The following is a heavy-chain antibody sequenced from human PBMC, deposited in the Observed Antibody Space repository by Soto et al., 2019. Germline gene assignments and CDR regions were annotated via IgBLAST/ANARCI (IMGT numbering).Heavy chain of an antibody. Sequence: SETLSLTCTISGGSLSSGGYYWRWIRQHPGKGLEWIGYIYYSGSTYYNPSLKSRVTISVDTSKNQFSLKLSSVTAADTAVYYCARFPNTYYYDSSGYYYVPYWGQGTLVTVSS. J-gene: IGHJ4*02. D-gene: IGHD3-22*01. CDR1: GGSLSSGGYY. CDR3: ARFPNTYYYDSSGYYYVPY. CDR2: IYYSGST. V-gene: IGHV4-31*03.